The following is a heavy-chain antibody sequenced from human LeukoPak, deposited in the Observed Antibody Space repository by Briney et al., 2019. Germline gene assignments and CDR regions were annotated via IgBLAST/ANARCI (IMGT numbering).Heavy chain of an antibody. CDR1: GFTFSSYA. V-gene: IGHV3-23*01. J-gene: IGHJ6*02. Sequence: GGSLRLSCAASGFTFSSYAMSWVRQAPGKGLEWVSAISGSGGSTYYADYVKGRFTISRDNSKNTLHLQMNSLRAEDTAVYYCASLMPYGMDVWGQGTTVTVSS. D-gene: IGHD2-2*01. CDR2: ISGSGGST. CDR3: ASLMPYGMDV.